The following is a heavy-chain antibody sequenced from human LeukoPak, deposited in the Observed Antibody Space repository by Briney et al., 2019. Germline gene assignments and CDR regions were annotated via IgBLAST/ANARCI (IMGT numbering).Heavy chain of an antibody. CDR2: IRYDGSNK. CDR3: AKSYYDFWSGYPEYYFDY. J-gene: IGHJ4*02. Sequence: PGGSLRLSCAASGFSFSSYGMHWVRQAPGRGLEWVAFIRYDGSNKYYADSVKGRFTISRDNSKNTLYLQMNSLRAEDTAVYYCAKSYYDFWSGYPEYYFDYWGQGTLVTVSS. D-gene: IGHD3-3*01. V-gene: IGHV3-30*02. CDR1: GFSFSSYG.